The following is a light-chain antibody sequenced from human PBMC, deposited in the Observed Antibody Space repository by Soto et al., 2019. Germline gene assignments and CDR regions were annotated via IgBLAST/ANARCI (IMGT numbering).Light chain of an antibody. Sequence: DIQMTQFPSTLSASIGDRVTITCRASQTVSSWLAWYQQKPGKAPKLLIYKSSTLETGVPSRFSGSGSGTDFNLTISSLQPDDFATYYCQQYNRYSSYTFGQGTRLEIK. J-gene: IGKJ2*01. V-gene: IGKV1-5*03. CDR2: KSS. CDR1: QTVSSW. CDR3: QQYNRYSSYT.